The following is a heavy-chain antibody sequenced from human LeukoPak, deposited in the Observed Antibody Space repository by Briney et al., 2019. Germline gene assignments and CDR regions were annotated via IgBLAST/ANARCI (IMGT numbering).Heavy chain of an antibody. CDR1: GYTFTSYD. D-gene: IGHD5-18*01. V-gene: IGHV1-8*03. CDR3: ARVRSGADTAMVRGSYMDV. J-gene: IGHJ6*03. Sequence: ASVKVSCKASGYTFTSYDINWVRQATGQGLEWMGWMNPNSGNTGYAQKFQGRVTITRNTSISTAYMELSSLRSEDTAVYYCARVRSGADTAMVRGSYMDVGGKGPTFTVS. CDR2: MNPNSGNT.